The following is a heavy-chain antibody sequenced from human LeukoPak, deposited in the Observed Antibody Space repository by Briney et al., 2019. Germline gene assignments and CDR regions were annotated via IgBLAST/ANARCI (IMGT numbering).Heavy chain of an antibody. D-gene: IGHD3-10*01. J-gene: IGHJ3*02. Sequence: SETLSLTCTVSGGSISSGGYYWSWIRQHPGKGLEWIGYIYYSGSTYYNPSLKSQVSISIAKSKNQFFLKLSSVTAADTAMYYCARSDYYGSGSHTVFDAFDIWGQGTRVTVSS. CDR3: ARSDYYGSGSHTVFDAFDI. CDR1: GGSISSGGYY. CDR2: IYYSGST. V-gene: IGHV4-61*08.